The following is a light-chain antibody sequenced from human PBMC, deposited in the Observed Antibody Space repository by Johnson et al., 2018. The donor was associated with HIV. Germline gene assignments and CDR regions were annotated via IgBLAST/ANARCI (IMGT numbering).Light chain of an antibody. CDR1: YSNFGNNY. CDR2: KND. CDR3: GTWDGSLSGYV. Sequence: QSVLTQPPSVSAAPGQKVTISCSRNYSNFGNNYVSWYQQLPGTAPKLLIYKNDQRPSGIPDRFSGSKSGTSATLGITGLQTGDEADYYCGTWDGSLSGYVFGTGTKVTVL. J-gene: IGLJ1*01. V-gene: IGLV1-51*02.